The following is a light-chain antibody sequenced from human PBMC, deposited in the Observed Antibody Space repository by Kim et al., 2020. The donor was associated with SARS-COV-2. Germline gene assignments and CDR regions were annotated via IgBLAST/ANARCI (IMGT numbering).Light chain of an antibody. CDR1: QSVSSSY. V-gene: IGKV3-20*01. CDR2: GAS. CDR3: QQYGSSPYS. J-gene: IGKJ2*03. Sequence: LSPGERATLSCRASQSVSSSYLAWYQQKPGQAPRLLIYGASSRATGIPDRFSGSGSGTDFTLTISRLEPEDFAVYYCQQYGSSPYSFGQGTKLGI.